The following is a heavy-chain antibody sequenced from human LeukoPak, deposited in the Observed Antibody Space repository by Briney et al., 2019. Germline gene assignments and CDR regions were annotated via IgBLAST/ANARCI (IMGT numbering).Heavy chain of an antibody. D-gene: IGHD6-13*01. CDR1: GFTFSDYY. Sequence: GGSLRLSCAASGFTFSDYYMSWIRQAPGKGLEWVSYISSSGSTIYYADSVKGRFTISRDNAKNSLHLQMNSLRSEDTALYYCAKDKTSGISGPFDFWGQGVLVTVSS. CDR3: AKDKTSGISGPFDF. J-gene: IGHJ5*01. V-gene: IGHV3-11*01. CDR2: ISSSGSTI.